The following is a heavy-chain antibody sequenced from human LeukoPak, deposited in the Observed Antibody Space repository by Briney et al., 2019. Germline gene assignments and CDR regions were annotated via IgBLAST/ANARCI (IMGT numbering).Heavy chain of an antibody. CDR1: GGSFSGYY. D-gene: IGHD3-22*01. CDR3: ARRACAYYYDSSGYFRY. J-gene: IGHJ4*02. V-gene: IGHV4-34*01. Sequence: SETLSLTCAVYGGSFSGYYWSWIRQPPGKGLEWIGEINHSGSTNYSPSLKSRVTISVDTSKNQFSLKLSSVTAADTAVYYCARRACAYYYDSSGYFRYWGQGTLSPSPQ. CDR2: INHSGST.